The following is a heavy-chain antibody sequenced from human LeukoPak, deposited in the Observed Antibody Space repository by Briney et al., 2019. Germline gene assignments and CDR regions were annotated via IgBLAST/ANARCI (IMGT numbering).Heavy chain of an antibody. Sequence: PSQTLSLTCTVSGGSISSGDYYWSWIRQPPGKGLEWIGYIYYSGSTYYNPSLKSRVTISVDTSKNQFSLKLSSVTAADTAVYYCARGVSSRLRSKLDYWGQGTLVTVSS. CDR3: ARGVSSRLRSKLDY. J-gene: IGHJ4*02. V-gene: IGHV4-30-4*08. D-gene: IGHD6-13*01. CDR1: GGSISSGDYY. CDR2: IYYSGST.